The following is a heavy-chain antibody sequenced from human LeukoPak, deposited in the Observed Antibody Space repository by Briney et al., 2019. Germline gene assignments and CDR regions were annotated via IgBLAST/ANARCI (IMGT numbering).Heavy chain of an antibody. CDR2: IYSGGST. CDR1: GFTVSSNN. Sequence: GGSLRLSCAASGFTVSSNNMSWVRQAPGKGLEWVSVIYSGGSTYYADSVKGRFTISRDNSKNTLYLQMNSLRAEDTAVYYCAKGARAVRGVISHDSAFDIWGQGTMVTVSS. J-gene: IGHJ3*02. CDR3: AKGARAVRGVISHDSAFDI. D-gene: IGHD3-10*01. V-gene: IGHV3-53*01.